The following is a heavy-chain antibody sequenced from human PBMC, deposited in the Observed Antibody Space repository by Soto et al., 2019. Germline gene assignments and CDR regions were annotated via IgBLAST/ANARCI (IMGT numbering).Heavy chain of an antibody. CDR1: GGSISSYY. CDR3: ARVAPLRYFDWLSWFDP. V-gene: IGHV4-59*01. D-gene: IGHD3-9*01. CDR2: IYYSGST. J-gene: IGHJ5*02. Sequence: SETLSLTCTVSGGSISSYYWSWIRQPPGKGLEWIGYIYYSGSTNYNPSLKSRVTISVDTSKNQFSLKLSSVTAADTAVYYCARVAPLRYFDWLSWFDPWGQGTLVTVSS.